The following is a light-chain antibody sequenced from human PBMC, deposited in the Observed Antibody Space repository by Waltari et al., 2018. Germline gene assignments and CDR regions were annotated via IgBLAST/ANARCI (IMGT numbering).Light chain of an antibody. CDR2: GAS. CDR1: QSVSRW. J-gene: IGKJ1*01. V-gene: IGKV3-20*01. CDR3: QKYGTLPAT. Sequence: EIVLTQSPGTLSLSPGERATLPCRASQSVSRWLAWYQQKPGQAPRLLIYGASSRATGIPDRFSGRASGTDFSLTISRLEPEDFAVYYCQKYGTLPATFGQGTKVEIK.